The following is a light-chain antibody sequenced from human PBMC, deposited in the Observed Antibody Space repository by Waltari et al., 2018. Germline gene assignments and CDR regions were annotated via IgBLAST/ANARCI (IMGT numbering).Light chain of an antibody. CDR1: SSNIGAGYD. CDR2: GNN. J-gene: IGLJ2*01. Sequence: QSVLTQPPSVSGAPGQRVTLSCTGTSSNIGAGYDVHWYQQLPGTAPKLLIYGNNNRPSGVPDRFSASKSDTSASLAITGLQAEDEADYYCQSYDSNLVVFGGGTKLTVL. V-gene: IGLV1-40*01. CDR3: QSYDSNLVV.